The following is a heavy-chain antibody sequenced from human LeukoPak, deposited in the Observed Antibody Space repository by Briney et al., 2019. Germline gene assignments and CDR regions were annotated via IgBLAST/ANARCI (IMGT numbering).Heavy chain of an antibody. D-gene: IGHD4-17*01. Sequence: GRSLRLSCAASGFTFSSYGMHWVRQAPGKGLEWEAVISYDGSNKYYADSVKGRFTISRDNSKNTLYLQMNSLRAEDTAVYYCAKDRGDYGDYGPGYWGQGTLVTVSS. J-gene: IGHJ4*02. CDR2: ISYDGSNK. CDR1: GFTFSSYG. CDR3: AKDRGDYGDYGPGY. V-gene: IGHV3-30*18.